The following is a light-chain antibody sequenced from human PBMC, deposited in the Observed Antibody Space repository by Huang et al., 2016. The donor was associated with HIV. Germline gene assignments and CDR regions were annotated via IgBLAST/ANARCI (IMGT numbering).Light chain of an antibody. CDR3: QLSGRSVT. Sequence: EIVLTQSPDTVSLSPGEATTLFCRASRSVDSNFFAWYQQKPGQSPRLLIYGASTRAAGIPDSFSGSGSGIDCTLTISRLEPEDFAVYFCQLSGRSVTFGQGTKLEI. CDR2: GAS. J-gene: IGKJ2*01. CDR1: RSVDSNF. V-gene: IGKV3-20*01.